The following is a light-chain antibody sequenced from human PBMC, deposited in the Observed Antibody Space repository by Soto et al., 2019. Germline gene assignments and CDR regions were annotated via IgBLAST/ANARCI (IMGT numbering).Light chain of an antibody. V-gene: IGLV7-46*01. CDR3: LLPYSWFRV. CDR1: TGTVYSGHY. CDR2: DTN. Sequence: QTVVTQEPSLTVSPGGTVTLTCGSSTGTVYSGHYPYWFQQKAGQAPRTLIYDTNIKHSWTPARFSGSLLGGKAALTLSGGEAGGGGEYFLLLPYSWFRVFGGRTKLTVL. J-gene: IGLJ3*02.